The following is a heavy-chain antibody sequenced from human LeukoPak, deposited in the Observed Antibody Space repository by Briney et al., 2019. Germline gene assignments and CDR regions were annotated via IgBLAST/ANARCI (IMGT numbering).Heavy chain of an antibody. V-gene: IGHV3-23*01. CDR1: GFTFNNYA. CDR2: ISPSGDST. CDR3: AKIPKGGYFDY. J-gene: IGHJ4*02. D-gene: IGHD2-2*01. Sequence: GGSLRLSCAASGFTFNNYAMNWVRQAPGKGLEWVSHISPSGDSTYYADSVKGRFTISRDSSKNTLSLQMSSLRAEDTAVYYCAKIPKGGYFDYWGQGTLVTVSS.